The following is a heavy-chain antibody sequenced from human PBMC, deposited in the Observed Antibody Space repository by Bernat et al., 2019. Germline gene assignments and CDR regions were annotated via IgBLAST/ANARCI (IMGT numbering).Heavy chain of an antibody. Sequence: QLQLQESGPGLVKPSETLSLTCTVSGGSISSSSYYWGWTRQPPGKGLGWIGSIYYSGSTYYNPSLKSRVTISVDTSKNQFSRKLSSVTAADTAVYYWARSHSSSWYRFDYWGQGTLVTVSS. J-gene: IGHJ4*02. CDR1: GGSISSSSYY. CDR2: IYYSGST. D-gene: IGHD6-13*01. V-gene: IGHV4-39*01. CDR3: ARSHSSSWYRFDY.